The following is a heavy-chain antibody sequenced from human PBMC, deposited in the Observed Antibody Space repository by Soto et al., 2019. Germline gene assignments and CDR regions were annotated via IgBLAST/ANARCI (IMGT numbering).Heavy chain of an antibody. V-gene: IGHV4-39*02. CDR1: GGSISSSAYY. J-gene: IGHJ6*02. CDR2: IYYSRST. Sequence: QLQLQESGPGLVKPSETLSLTCTVSGGSISSSAYYWGWIRQSPGKGLEWIGSIYYSRSTYYNPSLKRRVTSSVDTSKNHFSLKLRSVTAADTAVYYCARLPMVRGVYYYGMDVWGQGTTVTVSS. D-gene: IGHD3-10*01. CDR3: ARLPMVRGVYYYGMDV.